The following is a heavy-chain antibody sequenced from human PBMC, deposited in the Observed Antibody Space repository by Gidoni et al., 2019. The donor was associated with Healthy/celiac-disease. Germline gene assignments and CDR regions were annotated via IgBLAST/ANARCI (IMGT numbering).Heavy chain of an antibody. V-gene: IGHV3-30*18. CDR1: GFPFSSYG. CDR2: ISYDGSNK. CDR3: AKDDQSIAARPLDY. D-gene: IGHD6-6*01. J-gene: IGHJ4*02. Sequence: QVQLVESGGGVVHPGRSLRLSCSASGFPFSSYGMHWVRQAPGKGLEWVAVISYDGSNKYYADSVKGRFTISRDNSKNTLYLQMNSLRAEDTAVYYCAKDDQSIAARPLDYWGQGTLVTVSS.